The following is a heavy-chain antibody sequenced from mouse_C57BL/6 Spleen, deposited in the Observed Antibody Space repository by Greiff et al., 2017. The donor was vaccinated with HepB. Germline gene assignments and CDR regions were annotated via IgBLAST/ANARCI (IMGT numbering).Heavy chain of an antibody. CDR2: IRNKANGYTT. D-gene: IGHD2-5*01. CDR1: GFTFTDYY. J-gene: IGHJ2*01. V-gene: IGHV7-3*01. CDR3: ARAYYSNYGGGFFDY. Sequence: EVMLVESGGGLVQPGGSLSLSCAASGFTFTDYYMSWVRQPPGKALEWLGFIRNKANGYTTEYSASVKGRFTISRDNSQSILYLQMNALRAEDSATYYCARAYYSNYGGGFFDYWGQGTTLTVSS.